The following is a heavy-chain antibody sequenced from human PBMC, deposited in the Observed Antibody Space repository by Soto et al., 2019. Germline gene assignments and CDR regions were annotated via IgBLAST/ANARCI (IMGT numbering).Heavy chain of an antibody. D-gene: IGHD3-10*01. CDR2: IYSGGST. V-gene: IGHV3-53*01. CDR1: GFTVSSNY. Sequence: GGSLRLSCAASGFTVSSNYMSWVRQAPGKGLEWVSVIYSGGSTYYADSVKGRFTISRDNSKNTLYLQMNSLRAEDTAVYYCARSPTSMVRGVIKGFDYWGQGTLVTSPQ. J-gene: IGHJ4*02. CDR3: ARSPTSMVRGVIKGFDY.